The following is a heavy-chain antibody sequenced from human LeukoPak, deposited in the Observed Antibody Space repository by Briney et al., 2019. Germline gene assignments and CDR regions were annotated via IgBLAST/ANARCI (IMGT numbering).Heavy chain of an antibody. V-gene: IGHV4-61*02. J-gene: IGHJ4*02. CDR1: GGSISSGSYY. D-gene: IGHD3-22*01. CDR3: ARDQYYYDSSGYYRFDY. Sequence: SQTLSLTCTVSGGSISSGSYYWSWIRQPAGKGLEWIGRIYTSGGTNYNPSLKSRVTISLDKSKNQVSLKLNSVTAADTAVYYCARDQYYYDSSGYYRFDYWGQGTLVTVSS. CDR2: IYTSGGT.